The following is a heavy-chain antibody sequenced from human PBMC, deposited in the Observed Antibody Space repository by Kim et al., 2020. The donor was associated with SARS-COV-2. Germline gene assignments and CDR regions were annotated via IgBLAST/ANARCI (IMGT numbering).Heavy chain of an antibody. V-gene: IGHV4-39*01. Sequence: NPSLKSRVTISVDTSKNQCSLKLSSVTAADTAVYYCASHAIVVVPAAIIYWGQGTLVTVSS. CDR3: ASHAIVVVPAAIIY. D-gene: IGHD2-2*02. J-gene: IGHJ4*02.